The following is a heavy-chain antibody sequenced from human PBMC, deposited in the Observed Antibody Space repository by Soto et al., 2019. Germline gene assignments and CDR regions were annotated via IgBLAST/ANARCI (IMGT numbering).Heavy chain of an antibody. Sequence: QVQLVQSGAEVKKPGASVKVSCKASGYTFSSYGISWVRQAPGQGLEWMGWISAYNGNTNDAQKIQDRVTMTTDTSTTTAYMELRSLRSDDTAVYYCARSGAYFYYYGMDVWGQGTTVTVSS. CDR3: ARSGAYFYYYGMDV. J-gene: IGHJ6*02. V-gene: IGHV1-18*01. D-gene: IGHD7-27*01. CDR1: GYTFSSYG. CDR2: ISAYNGNT.